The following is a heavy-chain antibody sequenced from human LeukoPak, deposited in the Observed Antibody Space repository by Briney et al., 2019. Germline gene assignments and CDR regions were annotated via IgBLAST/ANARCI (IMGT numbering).Heavy chain of an antibody. CDR3: ARGQRGYYYYMDV. V-gene: IGHV1-69*05. Sequence: GASVKVSCKASGGTFSSYAISWVRQAPGQGLEWMGGIIPIFGTVNYAQKFQGRVTITTDESTSTAYMELSSVRSEDTAVYYCARGQRGYYYYMDVWAKGPRSPSP. J-gene: IGHJ6*03. CDR2: IIPIFGTV. CDR1: GGTFSSYA. D-gene: IGHD3-10*01.